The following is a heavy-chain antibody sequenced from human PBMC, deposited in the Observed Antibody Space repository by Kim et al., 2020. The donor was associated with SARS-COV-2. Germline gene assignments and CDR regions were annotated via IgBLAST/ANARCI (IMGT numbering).Heavy chain of an antibody. CDR1: GFTFSSYG. CDR2: IWYDGSNK. J-gene: IGHJ6*02. CDR3: ARDRQWLGTLHYYGMDV. V-gene: IGHV3-33*01. Sequence: GGSLRLSCAASGFTFSSYGMHWVRQAPGKGLEWVAVIWYDGSNKYYADSVKGRFTISRDNSKNTLYLQMNSLRAEDTAVYYCARDRQWLGTLHYYGMDVWGQGTTVTVSS. D-gene: IGHD6-19*01.